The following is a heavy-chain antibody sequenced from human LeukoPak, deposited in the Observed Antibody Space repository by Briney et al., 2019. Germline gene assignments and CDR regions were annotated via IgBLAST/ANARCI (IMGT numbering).Heavy chain of an antibody. CDR2: IWYDGSNK. J-gene: IGHJ4*02. D-gene: IGHD3-22*01. V-gene: IGHV3-33*01. CDR3: ARDKVLTYYYDSSGTGPIDY. CDR1: GFTFSSYG. Sequence: GRSLRLSCAASGFTFSSYGMHWVRQAPGKGLEWVAVIWYDGSNKYYAGSVKGRFTISRDNSKNTLYLQMNSLRAEDTAVYYCARDKVLTYYYDSSGTGPIDYWGQGTLVTVSS.